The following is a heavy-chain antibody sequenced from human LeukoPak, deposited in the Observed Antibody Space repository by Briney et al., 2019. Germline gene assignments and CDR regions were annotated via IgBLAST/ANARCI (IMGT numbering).Heavy chain of an antibody. CDR3: AKESGKFDY. Sequence: GGSLRLSCVASGPPIADSAMHWVRQAPGKGLEWVSLISGDGVSTFYADSVKGRFSISRDNSKNSLYLEMTSLRTEDAAMYYCAKESGKFDYWGQGTLVAVSS. V-gene: IGHV3-43*02. CDR2: ISGDGVST. CDR1: GPPIADSA. J-gene: IGHJ4*02.